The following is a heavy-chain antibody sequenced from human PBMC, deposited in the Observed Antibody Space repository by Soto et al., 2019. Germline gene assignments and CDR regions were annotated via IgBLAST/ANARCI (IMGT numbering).Heavy chain of an antibody. CDR2: INHSGST. D-gene: IGHD3-3*01. J-gene: IGHJ4*02. CDR1: GGSFSGYY. Sequence: SETLSLTCAVYGGSFSGYYWSWIRQPPGKGLEWIGEINHSGSTNYNPSLKSRVTISVDTSKNQFSLKLSSVTAADTAVYYCASVGRLYYDFWSGYPPPFDYWGQGTLVT. V-gene: IGHV4-34*01. CDR3: ASVGRLYYDFWSGYPPPFDY.